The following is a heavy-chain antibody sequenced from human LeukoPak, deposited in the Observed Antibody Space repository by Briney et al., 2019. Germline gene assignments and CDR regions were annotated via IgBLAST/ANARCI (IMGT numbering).Heavy chain of an antibody. Sequence: ASVKVSCKASEYTFTTYDINWVRQATGQGLEWMGWMNPKSGNTGYAQKFQGRATMTRNTSISTAYMELSSLRSEDTAVYYCARRNSAQRPPRTMDVWGQGTTVTVSS. CDR1: EYTFTTYD. CDR2: MNPKSGNT. V-gene: IGHV1-8*01. J-gene: IGHJ6*02. CDR3: ARRNSAQRPPRTMDV. D-gene: IGHD6-25*01.